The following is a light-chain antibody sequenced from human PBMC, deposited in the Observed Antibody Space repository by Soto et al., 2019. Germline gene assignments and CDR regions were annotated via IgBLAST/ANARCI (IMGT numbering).Light chain of an antibody. J-gene: IGKJ2*01. Sequence: DIQMTQSPSTLSASVGDRVTITCRASRSISSWLAWYQQKPGKVPKLLIYDASSLESGVPSRFSGSGSGTEFTLTISSLQPDDFATYFCQQYSDYSYTFGQGTKLEIK. CDR3: QQYSDYSYT. CDR2: DAS. CDR1: RSISSW. V-gene: IGKV1-5*01.